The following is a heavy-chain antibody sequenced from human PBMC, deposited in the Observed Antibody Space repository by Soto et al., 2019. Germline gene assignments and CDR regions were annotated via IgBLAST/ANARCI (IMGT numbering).Heavy chain of an antibody. D-gene: IGHD7-27*01. CDR3: ARELTGDRWHGWFDP. J-gene: IGHJ5*02. Sequence: QVQLVESGGGVVQPGRSLRLSCAASGFTFSSYAMHWVRQAPGNGLEWVAVISYDGSNKYYADSVKGRFTISRDNSKNTLYLQMNSLRAEDTVVYYCARELTGDRWHGWFDPWGQGTLVTVSS. CDR2: ISYDGSNK. CDR1: GFTFSSYA. V-gene: IGHV3-30-3*01.